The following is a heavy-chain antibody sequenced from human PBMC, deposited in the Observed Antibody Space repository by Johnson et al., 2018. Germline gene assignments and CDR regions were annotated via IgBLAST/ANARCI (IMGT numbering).Heavy chain of an antibody. CDR2: ISSSGRTV. Sequence: QVQLVESGGGFVKPGGSLRLSCAASGFTFSDYYMSWIRQAPGKGLEWVSYISSSGRTVYYADSVKGRFTISRDNAKNSLYRQMDSPGAEDTAVYYWARDGRSWTHNAEYLQHWGHGTPVTVSS. V-gene: IGHV3-11*01. J-gene: IGHJ1*01. CDR1: GFTFSDYY. D-gene: IGHD3-10*01. CDR3: ARDGRSWTHNAEYLQH.